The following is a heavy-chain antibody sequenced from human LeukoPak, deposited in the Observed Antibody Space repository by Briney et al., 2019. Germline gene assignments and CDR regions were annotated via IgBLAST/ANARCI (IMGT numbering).Heavy chain of an antibody. Sequence: TGGSLRLSCAASGFSFSAYYISWIRQAPGKGLEWVSHISSSSSYTNYADSVKGRFTISRDNAKNSLYLQMNSLRAEDTAVYYCARGRGARPYYFDYWGQGTLVTVSS. CDR3: ARGRGARPYYFDY. J-gene: IGHJ4*02. D-gene: IGHD6-6*01. CDR2: ISSSSSYT. CDR1: GFSFSAYY. V-gene: IGHV3-11*06.